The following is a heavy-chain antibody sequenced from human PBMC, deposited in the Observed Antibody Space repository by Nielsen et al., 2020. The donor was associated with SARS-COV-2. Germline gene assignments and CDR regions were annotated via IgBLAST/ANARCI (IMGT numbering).Heavy chain of an antibody. CDR1: GFTFSSHA. CDR3: ARGEGYCSGGSCYSAY. CDR2: ISYDGTE. D-gene: IGHD2-15*01. Sequence: GGSLRLSCATSGFTFSSHALHWVRQAPGKGLHWMAIISYDGTEHYADSVKGRFTISRDNSKNTLYLQMNSLRAEDTAVYYCARGEGYCSGGSCYSAYWGQGTLVTVSS. J-gene: IGHJ4*02. V-gene: IGHV3-30*04.